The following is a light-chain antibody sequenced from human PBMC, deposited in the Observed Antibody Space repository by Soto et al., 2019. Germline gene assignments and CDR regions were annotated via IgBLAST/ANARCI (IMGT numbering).Light chain of an antibody. V-gene: IGLV2-18*02. CDR2: EVS. CDR3: SSFTSSSTYV. Sequence: QSWLTQPPSMSGSPGQSATNSCTGTSRDVGSYNRVSWYQQPPGTAPKLMIYEVSNRPSGVPDRFSGSKSGNTASLTISGLQAEDEADYYCSSFTSSSTYVFGTGTKVTVL. CDR1: SRDVGSYNR. J-gene: IGLJ1*01.